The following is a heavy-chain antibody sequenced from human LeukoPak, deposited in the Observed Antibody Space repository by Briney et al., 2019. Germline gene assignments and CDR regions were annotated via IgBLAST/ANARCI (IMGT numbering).Heavy chain of an antibody. CDR3: AKYDRSGYYFSRFDY. Sequence: GGSLRLSCAASGFTFSSYAMSWVRQAPGKGLEWVSAISDSGGSTYYADSAKGRFTISRDNSRNTLYLQMNSLRAEDTAVYYCAKYDRSGYYFSRFDYWGQGTLVTVSS. D-gene: IGHD3-22*01. CDR1: GFTFSSYA. CDR2: ISDSGGST. V-gene: IGHV3-23*01. J-gene: IGHJ4*02.